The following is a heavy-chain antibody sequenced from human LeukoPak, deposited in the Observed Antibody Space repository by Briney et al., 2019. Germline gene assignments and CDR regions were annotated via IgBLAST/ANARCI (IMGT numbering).Heavy chain of an antibody. J-gene: IGHJ5*02. V-gene: IGHV4-31*03. CDR2: ISYNGST. CDR3: ARKVVPVGVPAWWFDP. Sequence: PSETLSLTCTVSGGSISSSDYSWTWICQHPGKGLEWIGYISYNGSTYYRPSLKSRVTISADTSKSQFFLKLTSVTAADTAIYYCARKVVPVGVPAWWFDPWGQGTLVIVSS. CDR1: GGSISSSDYS. D-gene: IGHD2-2*01.